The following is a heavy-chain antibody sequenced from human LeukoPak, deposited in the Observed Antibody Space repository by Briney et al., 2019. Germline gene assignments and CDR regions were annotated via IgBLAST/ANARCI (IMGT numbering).Heavy chain of an antibody. D-gene: IGHD6-19*01. CDR1: GFTFSSYA. V-gene: IGHV3-23*01. J-gene: IGHJ4*02. CDR2: ISGSGGST. CDR3: ARVAGMQWLVVSYFDY. Sequence: GGSLRLSCAASGFTFSSYAMSWVRQAPGKGLEWVSAISGSGGSTYYADSVKGRFTISRDNSKNTLYLQMNSLRSDDTAVYYCARVAGMQWLVVSYFDYWGQGTLVTVSS.